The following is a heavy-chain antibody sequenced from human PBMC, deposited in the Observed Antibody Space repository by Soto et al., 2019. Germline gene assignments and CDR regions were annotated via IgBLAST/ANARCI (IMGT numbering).Heavy chain of an antibody. Sequence: QVQLVQSGAEEKKPGASVKVSCKASGYIFSRNDIHWVRQAPGQRLEWMGWMNAGNGNTRYSREFQARVTFTRDTAASTGYMELSSLRSEDTAVYYCARAAGMVALDYWGXGTLVTVSS. J-gene: IGHJ4*02. CDR3: ARAAGMVALDY. CDR1: GYIFSRND. V-gene: IGHV1-3*05. D-gene: IGHD5-18*01. CDR2: MNAGNGNT.